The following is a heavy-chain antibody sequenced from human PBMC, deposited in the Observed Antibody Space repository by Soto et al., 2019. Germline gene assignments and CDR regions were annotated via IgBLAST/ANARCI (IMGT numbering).Heavy chain of an antibody. J-gene: IGHJ4*02. Sequence: EVRLLESGGGLERPGGSLRLSCAASGFTFNTYAMSWVRQAPGKGLEWVSSITGSANVIYYADAVKGRFTVSRDNSKNILYLHINSLSAEDTAVYYCARGGAVTTASFPYWGQGTLVTVSS. D-gene: IGHD4-17*01. CDR3: ARGGAVTTASFPY. V-gene: IGHV3-23*01. CDR2: ITGSANVI. CDR1: GFTFNTYA.